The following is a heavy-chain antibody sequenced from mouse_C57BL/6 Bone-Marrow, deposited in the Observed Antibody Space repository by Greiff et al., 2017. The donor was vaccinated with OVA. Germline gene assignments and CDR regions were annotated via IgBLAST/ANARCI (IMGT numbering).Heavy chain of an antibody. Sequence: VQLQQSGPVLVKPGASVKMSCKASGYTFTDYYMNWVKQSHGKSLEWIGVINPYNGGTSYNQKFKGKATLTVDTSSSTAYMELNSLTSEDSAVYYGASRGITTVVAPYAMDYWGQGTSVTVSS. CDR1: GYTFTDYY. D-gene: IGHD1-1*01. CDR3: ASRGITTVVAPYAMDY. J-gene: IGHJ4*01. V-gene: IGHV1-19*01. CDR2: INPYNGGT.